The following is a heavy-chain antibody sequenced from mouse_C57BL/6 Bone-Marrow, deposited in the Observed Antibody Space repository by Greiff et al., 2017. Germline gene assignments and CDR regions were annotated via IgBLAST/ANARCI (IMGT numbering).Heavy chain of an antibody. J-gene: IGHJ2*01. D-gene: IGHD1-1*01. CDR2: ISSGGSYT. V-gene: IGHV5-6*01. CDR1: GFTFSSYG. CDR3: ARWDYGY. Sequence: DVHLVESGGDLVKPGGSLKLSCAASGFTFSSYGMSWVRQTPDKRLEWVATISSGGSYTSYPDSVKGRFTISRDNAKNTLYLQMSSLKSEDTAMYYCARWDYGYWGQGTTLTVSS.